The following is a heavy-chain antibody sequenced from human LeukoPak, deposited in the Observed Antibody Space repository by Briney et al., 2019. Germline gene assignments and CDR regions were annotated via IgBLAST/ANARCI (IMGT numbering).Heavy chain of an antibody. D-gene: IGHD5-18*01. CDR1: GFTFSSYG. CDR2: ISYDGSNK. V-gene: IGHV3-30*03. CDR3: ARESPGYGQLDY. Sequence: GGSLRLSCAASGFTFSSYGMHWVRQAPGKGLEWVAVISYDGSNKYYADSVKGRFTISRDNSKNTLYLQMNSLRAEDTAVYYCARESPGYGQLDYWGQGTLVTVSS. J-gene: IGHJ4*02.